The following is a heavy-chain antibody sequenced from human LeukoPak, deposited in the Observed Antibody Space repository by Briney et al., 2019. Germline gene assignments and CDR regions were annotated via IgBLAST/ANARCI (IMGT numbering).Heavy chain of an antibody. D-gene: IGHD6-19*01. V-gene: IGHV4-34*01. CDR1: GGSFSGYY. CDR2: INHSGST. J-gene: IGHJ5*02. CDR3: ARNIAVGRYNRFDP. Sequence: SETLSLTCAVYGGSFSGYYWSWIRQPPGKGLEWIGEINHSGSTNYNPSLKSRVTISVDTSKNQFSLKLSSVTAADTAVYYCARNIAVGRYNRFDPWGQGTLVTVSS.